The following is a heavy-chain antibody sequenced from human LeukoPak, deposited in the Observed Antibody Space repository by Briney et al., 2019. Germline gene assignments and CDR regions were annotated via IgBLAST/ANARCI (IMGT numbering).Heavy chain of an antibody. CDR2: ISGSGGST. CDR3: AKEREDIVVVPAAASLNY. V-gene: IGHV3-23*01. J-gene: IGHJ4*02. CDR1: GFTFSSYA. Sequence: PGGSLRLSCAASGFTFSSYAMSWVRQAPGKGLEWVSAISGSGGSTYYADSVKGRFTISRDNSKNTLYLQMNSLRAEDTAVYYCAKEREDIVVVPAAASLNYWGQGTLVTVSS. D-gene: IGHD2-2*01.